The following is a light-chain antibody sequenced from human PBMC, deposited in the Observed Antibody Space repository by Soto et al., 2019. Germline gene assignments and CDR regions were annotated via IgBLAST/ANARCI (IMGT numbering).Light chain of an antibody. V-gene: IGLV2-14*03. CDR3: SSYTISSTLMI. CDR2: DVT. J-gene: IGLJ2*01. CDR1: PSDIGAYNY. Sequence: QSVLTQPASVSGSPGQSITISCSGTPSDIGAYNYVSWYQHLPRKAPKVIIYDVTNRPSGVSSRFSGSKSGTTASLTISGLQAEDEANYYCSSYTISSTLMIFGGGTKLTVL.